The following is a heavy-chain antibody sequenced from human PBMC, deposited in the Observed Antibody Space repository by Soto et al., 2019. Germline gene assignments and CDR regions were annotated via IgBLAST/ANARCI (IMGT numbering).Heavy chain of an antibody. J-gene: IGHJ6*02. CDR2: INPDGSTT. D-gene: IGHD4-4*01. V-gene: IGHV3-74*01. Sequence: PGGSLRLSCAASGFTFSSYWMHWVRQAPGEGLMWVSRINPDGSTTSYADSVKGRFTISRDNAKNTLYLQMNSLRVEDTAVYYCARVPTTLTTPGMDVWGQGTTVTVSS. CDR1: GFTFSSYW. CDR3: ARVPTTLTTPGMDV.